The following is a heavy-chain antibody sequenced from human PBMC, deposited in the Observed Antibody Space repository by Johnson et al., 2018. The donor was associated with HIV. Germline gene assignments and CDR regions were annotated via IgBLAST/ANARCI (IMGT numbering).Heavy chain of an antibody. J-gene: IGHJ3*02. V-gene: IGHV3-66*04. CDR3: ARHKAVADAFDI. CDR2: FYSDSNT. Sequence: MMLVESGGGLVQPGGSLRLSCAASGFTVSSNYMSWVRQAPGKGLEWVSVFYSDSNTYSSDSVKGRFTISRDNSKNTLYLQMNSLRAEDTAVYYCARHKAVADAFDIWGQGTMVTVSS. D-gene: IGHD6-19*01. CDR1: GFTVSSNY.